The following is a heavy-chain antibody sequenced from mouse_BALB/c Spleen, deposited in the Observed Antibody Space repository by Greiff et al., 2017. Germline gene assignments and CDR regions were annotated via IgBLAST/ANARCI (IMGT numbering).Heavy chain of an antibody. V-gene: IGHV2-9*02. D-gene: IGHD2-4*01. Sequence: VKLMESGPGLVAPSQSLSITCTVSGFSLTSYGVHWVRQPPGKGLEWLGVIWAGGSTNYNSALMSRLSISKDNSKSQVFLKMNSLQTDDTAMYYCARGYDYDEGAAYWGQGTLVTVSA. CDR2: IWAGGST. CDR1: GFSLTSYG. J-gene: IGHJ3*01. CDR3: ARGYDYDEGAAY.